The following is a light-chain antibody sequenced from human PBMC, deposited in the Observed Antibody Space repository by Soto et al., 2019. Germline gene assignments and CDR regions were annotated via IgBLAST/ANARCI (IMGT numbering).Light chain of an antibody. V-gene: IGKV3-20*01. J-gene: IGKJ5*01. CDR3: QQYADSPIS. Sequence: EIVLTQSPGTLSLSPGERATLSCRASQSVTSNYLDWYQQKPGQAPRLLIYDASNRATGTPDRFLGRGSGTDFTLIISRLEPEDFAVYYCQQYADSPISFGQGTRLEIK. CDR2: DAS. CDR1: QSVTSNY.